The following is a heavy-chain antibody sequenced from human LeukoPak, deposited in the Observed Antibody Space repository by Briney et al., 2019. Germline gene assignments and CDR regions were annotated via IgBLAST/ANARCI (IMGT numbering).Heavy chain of an antibody. CDR2: IYYSGST. D-gene: IGHD2-2*02. Sequence: PSETLSLTCTVSGVSISSSSYYWGWIRQPPGKGLEWIGSIYYSGSTYYNPSLKSRVTISVDTSKNQFSLKLSSVTAADTAVYYCARHGAGYCSSTSCYTWGGDFDYWGQGTLVTVSS. V-gene: IGHV4-39*01. J-gene: IGHJ4*02. CDR3: ARHGAGYCSSTSCYTWGGDFDY. CDR1: GVSISSSSYY.